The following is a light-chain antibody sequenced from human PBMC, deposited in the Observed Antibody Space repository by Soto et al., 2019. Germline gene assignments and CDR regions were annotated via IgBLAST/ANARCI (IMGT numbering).Light chain of an antibody. CDR1: QSVRSDY. Sequence: EIVLTQSPDTLSLSPGQRATLSCRASQSVRSDYFAWYQQKPGQAPRVIIFGVSTRATGVPDRFSGSGSGIDFTLTISRLEPEDFALYYCQQYGNSPLTFGGGTKVEIK. V-gene: IGKV3-20*01. CDR3: QQYGNSPLT. CDR2: GVS. J-gene: IGKJ4*01.